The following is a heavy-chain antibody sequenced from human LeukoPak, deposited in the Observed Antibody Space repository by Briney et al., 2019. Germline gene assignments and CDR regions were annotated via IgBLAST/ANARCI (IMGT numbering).Heavy chain of an antibody. Sequence: SETLSLTCAVYGGSFSDYYWSWIRQPPGKGLEWIGEINHSGSTNYNPSLKSRVTISVDTSKNQFSLKLSSVTAADTAVYCCARGYYGDYRWIDPWGQGTLVTVSS. CDR1: GGSFSDYY. V-gene: IGHV4-34*01. J-gene: IGHJ5*02. D-gene: IGHD4-17*01. CDR3: ARGYYGDYRWIDP. CDR2: INHSGST.